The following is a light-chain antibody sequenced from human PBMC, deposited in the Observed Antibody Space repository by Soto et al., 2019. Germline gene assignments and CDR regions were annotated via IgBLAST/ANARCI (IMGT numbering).Light chain of an antibody. CDR3: SSYTSSSTGYV. Sequence: QSALTRPASVSGSPGQSITISCTGTSSDVGGYNYVSWYQQHPGKAPKLMIYEVSNRPSGVSNRFSGSKSGNTASLTISGLQAEDEADYYCSSYTSSSTGYVFGTGTKVTVL. J-gene: IGLJ1*01. CDR1: SSDVGGYNY. V-gene: IGLV2-14*01. CDR2: EVS.